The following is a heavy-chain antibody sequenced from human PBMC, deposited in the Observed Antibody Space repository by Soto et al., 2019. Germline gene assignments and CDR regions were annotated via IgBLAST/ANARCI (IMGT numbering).Heavy chain of an antibody. CDR1: GGSITTYQ. D-gene: IGHD3-9*01. Sequence: SETLSLTCTVSGGSITTYQWSWIRQPPGKGLEWIGGYSGFTNYNPSLESRATISVDHSKNQFFLTLRSVTAADTAVYYCARDYVDYSFVFDYWGQGALVTVSS. J-gene: IGHJ4*02. CDR3: ARDYVDYSFVFDY. V-gene: IGHV4-59*01. CDR2: YSGFT.